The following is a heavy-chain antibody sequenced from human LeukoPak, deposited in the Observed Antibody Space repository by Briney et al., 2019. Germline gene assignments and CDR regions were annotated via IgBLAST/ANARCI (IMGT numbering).Heavy chain of an antibody. V-gene: IGHV4-39*07. J-gene: IGHJ4*02. CDR2: IYYSGST. CDR3: ARVERTTVGHFDY. CDR1: GGSISSSSYY. Sequence: SETLSLTCTVSGGSISSSSYYWGWIREPPGKGLEWIGSIYYSGSTYYNPSLKSRVTISVDTSKNQFSLKLSSVTAADTAVYYCARVERTTVGHFDYWGQGTLVTVSS. D-gene: IGHD4-17*01.